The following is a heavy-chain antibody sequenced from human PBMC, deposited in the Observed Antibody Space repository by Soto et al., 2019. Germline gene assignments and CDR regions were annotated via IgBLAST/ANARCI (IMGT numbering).Heavy chain of an antibody. D-gene: IGHD4-17*01. Sequence: SGPTLVNPTQTLTLTCSFSGFSLKSAGAGVGWIRQPPGKALEWLSVIYWNEDKRYSPSLKSRLTITKDTSKNQVVLTMTNMDPMDTATYYCAHRGYGDYPRDNWFDPWGQGTPVTVSS. CDR3: AHRGYGDYPRDNWFDP. CDR2: IYWNEDK. CDR1: GFSLKSAGAG. J-gene: IGHJ5*02. V-gene: IGHV2-5*01.